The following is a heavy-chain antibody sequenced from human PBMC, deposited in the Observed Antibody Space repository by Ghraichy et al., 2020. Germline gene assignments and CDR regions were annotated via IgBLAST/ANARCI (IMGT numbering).Heavy chain of an antibody. CDR3: AKVHYYDTSGYFEY. CDR2: IRGSGGST. CDR1: GFTFTNYA. D-gene: IGHD3-22*01. J-gene: IGHJ4*02. Sequence: GESLNISCAASGFTFTNYAMSWVRQAPGKGLEWVSGIRGSGGSTHYADSVKGRFTISRDISKNTLYLQMDSLRAEDTAVYYCAKVHYYDTSGYFEYWGQGTLVTIYS. V-gene: IGHV3-23*01.